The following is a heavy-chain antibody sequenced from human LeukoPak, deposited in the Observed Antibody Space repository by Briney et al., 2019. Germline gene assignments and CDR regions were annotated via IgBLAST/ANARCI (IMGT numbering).Heavy chain of an antibody. CDR2: VYYSGIT. CDR3: ARSYERYSYGPAGY. V-gene: IGHV4-38-2*01. Sequence: SETLSLTCAVSGDSISSGYYWGWIRQPPGKGLEWIGSVYYSGITYYNPSLKRRVTISVDTSKTQFSLKLTSVGAADTAVYYCARSYERYSYGPAGYWGQGSLVTVSS. D-gene: IGHD5-18*01. J-gene: IGHJ4*02. CDR1: GDSISSGYY.